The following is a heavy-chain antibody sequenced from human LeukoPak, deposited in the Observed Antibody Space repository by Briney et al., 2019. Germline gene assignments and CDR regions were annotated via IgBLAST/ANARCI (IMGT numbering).Heavy chain of an antibody. CDR1: GGSISFYF. Sequence: SETLSLTCTVSGGSISFYFWSWIRQPAGKGLEWIGRIYTSGNTNYNPSLKSRVTMSVDTSKNQFFLKLSSVTAADTAVYYCAKHGGSWTFDSWGQGTLVTVSS. CDR3: AKHGGSWTFDS. D-gene: IGHD6-13*01. J-gene: IGHJ4*02. V-gene: IGHV4-4*07. CDR2: IYTSGNT.